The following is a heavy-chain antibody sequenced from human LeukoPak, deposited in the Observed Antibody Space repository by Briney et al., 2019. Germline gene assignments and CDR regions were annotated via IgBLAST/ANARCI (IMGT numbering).Heavy chain of an antibody. CDR2: ISGSGGST. CDR3: AKNLIAVAGRWVGYFDY. Sequence: GGSLRLSCAASGFTFSSYDMSWVRQAPGKGLEWVSAISGSGGSTYYADSAKGRFTISRDNSKNTLYLQMNSLRAEDTAVYYCAKNLIAVAGRWVGYFDYWGQGTLVTVSS. D-gene: IGHD6-19*01. V-gene: IGHV3-23*01. CDR1: GFTFSSYD. J-gene: IGHJ4*02.